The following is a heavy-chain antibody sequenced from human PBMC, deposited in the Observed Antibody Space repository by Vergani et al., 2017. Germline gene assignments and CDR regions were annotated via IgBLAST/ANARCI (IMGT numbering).Heavy chain of an antibody. CDR1: GGSFSGYY. J-gene: IGHJ6*02. Sequence: QVQLQQWGAGLLKPSETLSLTCAVYGGSFSGYYWRWIRQPPGTGLEWIGEINHSGSTNSNPSLKSRVTISVDTSKNQFSLKLSYVTAADTAVYYCARGTRGIAAAGYYYYYGMDVWGQGTTVTVSS. D-gene: IGHD6-13*01. CDR2: INHSGST. V-gene: IGHV4-34*01. CDR3: ARGTRGIAAAGYYYYYGMDV.